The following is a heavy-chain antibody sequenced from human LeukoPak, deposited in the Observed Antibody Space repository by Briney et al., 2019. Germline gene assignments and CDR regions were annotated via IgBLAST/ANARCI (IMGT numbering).Heavy chain of an antibody. V-gene: IGHV3-30*02. J-gene: IGHJ4*02. CDR1: GFDFSTYA. CDR3: AKRGESSNWKYIGS. CDR2: IWLDGSK. Sequence: GGSLRPSCSASGFDFSTYAMHWVRQAPGKGLDWVAIIWLDGSKFYADSVKGRFTISRDNSQNTLYLHMNSLRPDDTAVYFCAKRGESSNWKYIGSWGQGTLVTVSS. D-gene: IGHD3-10*01.